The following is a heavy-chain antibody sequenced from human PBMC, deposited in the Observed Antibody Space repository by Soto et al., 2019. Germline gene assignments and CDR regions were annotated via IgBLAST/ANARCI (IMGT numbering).Heavy chain of an antibody. CDR2: LYYSGTT. CDR1: GDSISSSSYY. Sequence: PSETLSLTCTVSGDSISSSSYYWGWIRQPPGKGLEWIGSLYYSGTTYYNPSLKSRVTISVDTSKNQFSLKLSSVTAADTAVYYCARHGRGGYDLNYWGQGTLVTVS. D-gene: IGHD5-12*01. V-gene: IGHV4-39*01. J-gene: IGHJ4*02. CDR3: ARHGRGGYDLNY.